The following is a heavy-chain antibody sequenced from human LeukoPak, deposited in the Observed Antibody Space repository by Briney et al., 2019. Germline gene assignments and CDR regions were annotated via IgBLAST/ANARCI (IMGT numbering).Heavy chain of an antibody. J-gene: IGHJ4*02. CDR1: GFTFSSYS. D-gene: IGHD3-10*01. CDR2: MKKDGSET. CDR3: GRHRSGSGTYFIDY. V-gene: IGHV3-7*01. Sequence: GGSLRLSCVVSGFTFSSYSMIWVRQAPGRGLQWVANMKKDGSETNYVDSVKGRFTISRDNAKNSLYLQMNSLRAEDTAVYYCGRHRSGSGTYFIDYWGQGTLVSVSS.